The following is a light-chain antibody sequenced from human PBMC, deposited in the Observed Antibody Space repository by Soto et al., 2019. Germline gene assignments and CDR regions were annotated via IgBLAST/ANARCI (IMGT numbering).Light chain of an antibody. CDR2: GNS. J-gene: IGLJ3*02. CDR1: SSNIGAGYV. Sequence: QSVLTQPPSVSGAPGQRVTISCTGSSSNIGAGYVVHWYQHLPGTAPKLLIYGNSNRPSGVPDRFSGSKSGTSASLAITGLQAEDEADYYCQSYDSSLSGSWVFGGGTKLTVL. V-gene: IGLV1-40*01. CDR3: QSYDSSLSGSWV.